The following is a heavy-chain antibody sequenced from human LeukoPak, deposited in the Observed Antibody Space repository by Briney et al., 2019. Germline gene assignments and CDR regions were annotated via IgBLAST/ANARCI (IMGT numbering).Heavy chain of an antibody. J-gene: IGHJ4*02. CDR1: GFTFDGYA. V-gene: IGHV3-9*01. CDR3: AKDWGPTPSFIDY. CDR2: ISWTSGSI. D-gene: IGHD1-26*01. Sequence: GRSLRLSCAAYGFTFDGYAIHWVRQAPGKGLEWVSSISWTSGSIAYADSVKGRFTISRDNAKNSLYLQMNSLRADDTALYYCAKDWGPTPSFIDYWGQGTLVTVSS.